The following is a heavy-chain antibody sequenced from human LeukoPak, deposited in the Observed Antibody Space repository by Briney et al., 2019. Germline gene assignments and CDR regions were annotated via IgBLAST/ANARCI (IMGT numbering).Heavy chain of an antibody. J-gene: IGHJ6*04. D-gene: IGHD3-10*02. Sequence: GGSLGLSCAASGFTFSAYWMNWVRQAPGKGLEWVSYISSSGSTIYYADSVKGRFTISRDNAKNSLYLQMNSLRAEDTAVYYCAELGFTMIGGVWGKGTTVTISS. V-gene: IGHV3-48*04. CDR3: AELGFTMIGGV. CDR1: GFTFSAYW. CDR2: ISSSGSTI.